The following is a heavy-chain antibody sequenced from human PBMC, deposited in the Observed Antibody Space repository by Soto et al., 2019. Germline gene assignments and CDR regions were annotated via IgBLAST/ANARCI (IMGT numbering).Heavy chain of an antibody. Sequence: QVQLQESGSGLVKPSQSLSLTCTVSGVSLNTADTWWSWIRQSPWKGLEFIGYYHSGGSTYYDASFRSRVIRSAETSNSQFSLKLSSVTVADTAVYFCVRSRQMESGNDYGLDVWGQGTTVTASS. CDR3: VRSRQMESGNDYGLDV. CDR1: GVSLNTADTW. D-gene: IGHD1-1*01. V-gene: IGHV4-30-4*01. J-gene: IGHJ6*02. CDR2: YHSGGST.